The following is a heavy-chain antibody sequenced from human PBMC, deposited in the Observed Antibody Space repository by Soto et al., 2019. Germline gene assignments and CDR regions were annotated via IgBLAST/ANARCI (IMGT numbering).Heavy chain of an antibody. Sequence: PGGSLRLSCAASGFTFSSYSMNWVRQAPGKGLEWVSYISSSGSTIYYADSVKGRFTISRDNAKNSLYLQMNSLRAEDTAVYYCARGYSSSWSKQWLVSGRPPQPGYWGQGTLVTVSS. D-gene: IGHD6-13*01. CDR3: ARGYSSSWSKQWLVSGRPPQPGY. J-gene: IGHJ4*02. CDR1: GFTFSSYS. CDR2: ISSSGSTI. V-gene: IGHV3-48*04.